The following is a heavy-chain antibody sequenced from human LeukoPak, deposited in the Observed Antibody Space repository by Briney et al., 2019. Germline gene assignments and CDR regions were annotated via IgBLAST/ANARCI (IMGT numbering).Heavy chain of an antibody. D-gene: IGHD3-22*01. Sequence: SETLSLPCTVSGASINNQLWTWIRQPPGKGLEWLRYIYSTASANYNPSLKSRVIISGDTSKNQLSLNLTSVTAADTAVYFCARHRDYYDTWGHGTLVTVSS. CDR3: ARHRDYYDT. V-gene: IGHV4-59*08. CDR2: IYSTASA. J-gene: IGHJ4*01. CDR1: GASINNQL.